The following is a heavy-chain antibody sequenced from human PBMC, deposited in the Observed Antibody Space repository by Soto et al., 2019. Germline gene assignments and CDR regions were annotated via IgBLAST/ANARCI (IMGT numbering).Heavy chain of an antibody. CDR2: IKHSGSS. CDR3: ARGGSSDWQVALDI. CDR1: AGSFSHYY. Sequence: QVQQQPWGAGLLKPSETLSLTCAVYAGSFSHYYWNWIRQSPGKGLEWIGKIKHSGSSNYNPSLRSRVSISVDMSTNQFSLRLTSVTAADTAVYYCARGGSSDWQVALDIWGQGTIVTVSS. V-gene: IGHV4-34*01. J-gene: IGHJ3*02. D-gene: IGHD6-19*01.